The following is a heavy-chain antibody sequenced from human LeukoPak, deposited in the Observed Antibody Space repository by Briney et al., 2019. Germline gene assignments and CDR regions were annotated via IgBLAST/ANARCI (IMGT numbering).Heavy chain of an antibody. D-gene: IGHD5-18*01. V-gene: IGHV3-53*01. CDR2: IYSGGST. Sequence: PGGSLRLSCAASGFTVSSNYMSWVRHAPGKGLEWVSVIYSGGSTYYADSVKGRFTISRDNSKNTLYLQMNSLRAEDTAVYYCARENVDTAMVYYFDYWGQGTLVTVSS. J-gene: IGHJ4*02. CDR3: ARENVDTAMVYYFDY. CDR1: GFTVSSNY.